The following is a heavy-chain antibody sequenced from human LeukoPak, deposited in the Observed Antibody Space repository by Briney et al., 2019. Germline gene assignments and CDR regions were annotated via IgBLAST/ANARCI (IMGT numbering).Heavy chain of an antibody. J-gene: IGHJ1*01. V-gene: IGHV3-30*18. CDR3: AKDPLYSSSVGAEYFQH. Sequence: PGGSLRLSCAASGFTFSSYGMHWVRQAPGKGLEWVAVISYDGSNKYYADSVKGRFTISRDNSKSTLYPQMNSLRAEDTAVYYCAKDPLYSSSVGAEYFQHWGQGTLVTVSS. CDR1: GFTFSSYG. D-gene: IGHD6-13*01. CDR2: ISYDGSNK.